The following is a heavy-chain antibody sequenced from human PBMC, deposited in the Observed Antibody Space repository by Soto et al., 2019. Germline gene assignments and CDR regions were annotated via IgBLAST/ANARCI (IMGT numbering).Heavy chain of an antibody. CDR1: GFTFSSYA. J-gene: IGHJ1*01. Sequence: GGSLRLSCAASGFTFSSYAMHWVRQAPGKGLEWVAVISYDGSNKYYADSVKGRFTISRDNSKNTLYLQMNSLRAEDTAVYYCARGSSGWYGYFQHWGQGTLVTVSS. D-gene: IGHD6-19*01. CDR3: ARGSSGWYGYFQH. CDR2: ISYDGSNK. V-gene: IGHV3-30-3*01.